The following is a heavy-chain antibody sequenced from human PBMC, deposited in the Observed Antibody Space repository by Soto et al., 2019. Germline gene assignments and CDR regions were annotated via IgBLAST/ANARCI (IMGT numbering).Heavy chain of an antibody. D-gene: IGHD3-10*01. CDR3: ARGRGARLWFGELLGPYYFDY. V-gene: IGHV4-34*01. J-gene: IGHJ4*02. Sequence: SETLSLTCAVYGGSFSGYYWSWIRQPPGKGLEWIGEINHSGSTNYNPSLKSQVTISVDTSKNQFSLKLSSVTAADTAVYYCARGRGARLWFGELLGPYYFDYWGQGTLVTVSS. CDR2: INHSGST. CDR1: GGSFSGYY.